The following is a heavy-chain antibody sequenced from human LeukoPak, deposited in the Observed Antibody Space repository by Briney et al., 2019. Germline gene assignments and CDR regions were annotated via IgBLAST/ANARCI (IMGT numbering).Heavy chain of an antibody. Sequence: GASVKVSCKASGYTFTSYDINWVRQATGQGLEWMGWMNPNSGNTDYAQKFQGRATITRNTSISTAYMELSSLRSEDTAVYYCARGFTVALRYWGQGTLVTVSS. J-gene: IGHJ4*02. CDR1: GYTFTSYD. V-gene: IGHV1-8*03. CDR2: MNPNSGNT. CDR3: ARGFTVALRY. D-gene: IGHD6-19*01.